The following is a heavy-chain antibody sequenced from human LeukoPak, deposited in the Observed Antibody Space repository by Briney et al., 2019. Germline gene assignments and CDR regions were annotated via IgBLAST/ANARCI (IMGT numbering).Heavy chain of an antibody. V-gene: IGHV3-30-3*01. D-gene: IGHD3-22*01. CDR2: ISYDGSNR. CDR3: AREYDSSGYPFDY. Sequence: RGSLRLSCAASGLTFSTYAMHWVRQAPGEGLEWVAVISYDGSNRYYPDSVKGRFTISRDTSKNTLYLQVNSLRADDTAVYYCAREYDSSGYPFDYWGQGTLVTVSS. CDR1: GLTFSTYA. J-gene: IGHJ4*02.